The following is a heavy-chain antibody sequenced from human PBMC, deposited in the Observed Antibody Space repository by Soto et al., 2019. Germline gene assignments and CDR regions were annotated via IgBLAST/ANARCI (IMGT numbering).Heavy chain of an antibody. J-gene: IGHJ3*02. Sequence: QVQLQESGPGLVKPSETLSLTCTVAGGSVSSGSYYWSWIRQPPGKALEWIGYIYNSGNTNYNPSLKIRVTLSIDMSKNQFSLKLSSVTAADMAVYYCARDVSRIAAAGTDGFDIWGQGTMVTVSS. V-gene: IGHV4-61*01. CDR3: ARDVSRIAAAGTDGFDI. D-gene: IGHD6-13*01. CDR1: GGSVSSGSYY. CDR2: IYNSGNT.